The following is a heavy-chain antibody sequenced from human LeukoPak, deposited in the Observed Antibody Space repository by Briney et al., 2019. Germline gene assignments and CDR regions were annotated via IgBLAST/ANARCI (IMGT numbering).Heavy chain of an antibody. CDR1: GLTLSNYA. V-gene: IGHV3-23*01. J-gene: IGHJ4*02. Sequence: PGGSLRLSCPVSGLTLSNYAMTCVRQAPGKGVQWVAGISGSGGGTNYADSVKGRFTISRDNSKNTLSLQMNNLTVDDTAVYFCAKRGVVIRVILIGFHKEAYYFDSWGQGALVTVSS. CDR3: AKRGVVIRVILIGFHKEAYYFDS. D-gene: IGHD3-9*01. CDR2: ISGSGGGT.